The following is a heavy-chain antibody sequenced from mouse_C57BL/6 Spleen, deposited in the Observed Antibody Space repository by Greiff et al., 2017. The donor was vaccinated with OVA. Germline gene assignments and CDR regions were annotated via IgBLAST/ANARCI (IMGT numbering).Heavy chain of an antibody. Sequence: VQLQQSGPELVKPGASVKISCKASGYSFTDYNMNWVKQSNGKSLEWIGVINPNYGTTSYNQKFKGKATLTVDQSSSTAYMQLNSLTSEDSAVYDCARRYGSSYVGYFDVWGTGTTVTVSS. CDR1: GYSFTDYN. D-gene: IGHD1-1*01. J-gene: IGHJ1*03. CDR2: INPNYGTT. CDR3: ARRYGSSYVGYFDV. V-gene: IGHV1-39*01.